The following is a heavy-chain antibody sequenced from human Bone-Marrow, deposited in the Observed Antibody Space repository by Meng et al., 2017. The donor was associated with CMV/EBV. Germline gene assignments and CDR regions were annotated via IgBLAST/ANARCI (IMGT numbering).Heavy chain of an antibody. D-gene: IGHD3-3*01. J-gene: IGHJ6*02. V-gene: IGHV1-18*01. CDR1: GYTFTSYG. CDR2: ISAYNGST. CDR3: ARDSAFNYYDFWSGYYTGGLGMDV. Sequence: ASVKVSCKASGYTFTSYGISWVRQAPGQGLEWMGWISAYNGSTNYAQKLQGRVTMTTDTSTSTAYMELRSLRSDDTAVYYCARDSAFNYYDFWSGYYTGGLGMDVWGQGTTVTVSS.